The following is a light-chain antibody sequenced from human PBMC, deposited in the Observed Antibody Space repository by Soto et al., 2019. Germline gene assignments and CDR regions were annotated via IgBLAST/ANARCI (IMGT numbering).Light chain of an antibody. CDR2: EVT. CDR1: SSDVGGYNH. J-gene: IGLJ6*01. CDR3: SSYAGSSSYD. Sequence: SALTQPASVSGSPGQSITISCTGTSSDVGGYNHVSWYQIHPGKAPKLIIYEVTSRPSGVSYRFSGSKSGNSASLTISGHQAEDEADYICSSYAGSSSYDFGGGSKVTV. V-gene: IGLV2-14*01.